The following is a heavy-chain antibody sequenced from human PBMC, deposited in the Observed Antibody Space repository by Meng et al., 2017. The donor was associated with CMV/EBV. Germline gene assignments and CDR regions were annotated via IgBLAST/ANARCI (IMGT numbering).Heavy chain of an antibody. CDR1: GSTFSSYW. D-gene: IGHD5-24*01. CDR2: INSDGSST. CDR3: ARDRVATTSYYYYGMDV. Sequence: GESLKISCAASGSTFSSYWMHWVRQAPGRGLVWVSRINSDGSSTSYADSVKGRFTISRDNAKNTLYLQMNSLRAEDTAVYYCARDRVATTSYYYYGMDVWGQGTTVTVSS. J-gene: IGHJ6*02. V-gene: IGHV3-74*01.